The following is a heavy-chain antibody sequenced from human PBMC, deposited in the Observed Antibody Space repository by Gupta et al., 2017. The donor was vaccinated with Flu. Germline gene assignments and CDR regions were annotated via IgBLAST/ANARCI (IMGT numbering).Heavy chain of an antibody. J-gene: IGHJ6*02. D-gene: IGHD3-16*01. Sequence: QAPGQGLEWMGWMNTYNGDTNYAQKFQGRVTMTTDTSATTAYMELTTLRSDDTAVYYCARTLTGGHYYGIDVWGQGTTVTVSS. CDR3: ARTLTGGHYYGIDV. V-gene: IGHV1-18*01. CDR2: MNTYNGDT.